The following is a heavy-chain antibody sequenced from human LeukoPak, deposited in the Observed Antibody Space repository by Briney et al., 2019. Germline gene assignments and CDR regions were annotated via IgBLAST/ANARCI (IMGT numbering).Heavy chain of an antibody. J-gene: IGHJ4*02. CDR2: INPNSGGT. D-gene: IGHD1-26*01. CDR1: GYTFTGYY. V-gene: IGHV1-2*02. Sequence: ASVKVSCKASGYTFTGYYMHWVRQAPGQGLEWMGWINPNSGGTNYAQKFQGRVTMTRDTSISTAYMELSRLGSDDTAVYYCARRVGAKYYFDYWGQGTLVTVSS. CDR3: ARRVGAKYYFDY.